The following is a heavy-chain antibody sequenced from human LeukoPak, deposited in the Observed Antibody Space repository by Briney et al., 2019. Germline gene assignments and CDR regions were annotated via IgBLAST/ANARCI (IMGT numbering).Heavy chain of an antibody. J-gene: IGHJ5*02. Sequence: PGGSLRLSCAASGFTFSDYYMSWIRQAPGKGLEWVSYISSSGSTIYYADSVKGRFTISRDNAKNSLYLQMNSLRAEDTAVYYCARVDCSSGSCYWAEGRFDPWGQGTLVTVSS. V-gene: IGHV3-11*01. CDR2: ISSSGSTI. CDR3: ARVDCSSGSCYWAEGRFDP. CDR1: GFTFSDYY. D-gene: IGHD2-15*01.